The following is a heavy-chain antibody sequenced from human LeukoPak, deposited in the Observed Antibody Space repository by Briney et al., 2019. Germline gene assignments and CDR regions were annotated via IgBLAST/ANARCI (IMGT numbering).Heavy chain of an antibody. D-gene: IGHD6-13*01. J-gene: IGHJ3*02. V-gene: IGHV4-59*08. CDR2: IYYSGST. CDR1: GGSISSYY. CDR3: ARYAPGYSSSWYGVEAFDI. Sequence: KASETLSLTCTVSGGSISSYYWGWIRQPPGKGLEWIGYIYYSGSTNYNPSLKSRVTISVDTSKNQFSLKLSSVTAADTAVYYCARYAPGYSSSWYGVEAFDIWGQGTTVTVSS.